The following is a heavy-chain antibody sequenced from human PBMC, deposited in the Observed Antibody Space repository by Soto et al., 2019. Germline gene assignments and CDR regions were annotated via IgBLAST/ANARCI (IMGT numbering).Heavy chain of an antibody. CDR1: GFTFSSYD. J-gene: IGHJ6*02. CDR3: ARDRDYYDSSGPAAGPYGMDV. CDR2: IGTAGDT. Sequence: GGSLRLSCAASGFTFSSYDMHWVRQATGKGLEWVSAIGTAGDTYYPGSVKGRFTISRENAKNSLYLQMNSLRAEDTAVYYCARDRDYYDSSGPAAGPYGMDVWGQGTTVTVSS. D-gene: IGHD3-22*01. V-gene: IGHV3-13*01.